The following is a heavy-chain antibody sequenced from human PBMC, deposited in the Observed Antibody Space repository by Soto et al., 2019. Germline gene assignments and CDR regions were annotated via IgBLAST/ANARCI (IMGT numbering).Heavy chain of an antibody. V-gene: IGHV4-31*03. CDR2: IYYSGST. J-gene: IGHJ4*02. CDR1: GGSISSGGYY. CDR3: ARLFPREAIDFDY. Sequence: SETLSLTCTVSGGSISSGGYYWSWIRQHPGKGLEWIGYIYYSGSTNYNPSLKSRVTISVDKSKNQFSLKLSSVTAADTAAYYCARLFPREAIDFDYWGQGTLVTVSS. D-gene: IGHD2-21*01.